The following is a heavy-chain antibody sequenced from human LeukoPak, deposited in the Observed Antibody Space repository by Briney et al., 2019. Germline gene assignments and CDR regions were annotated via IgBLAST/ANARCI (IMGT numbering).Heavy chain of an antibody. CDR1: GGSISSYY. J-gene: IGHJ4*02. D-gene: IGHD4-17*01. Sequence: SETLSLTCTVSGGSISSYYWSWIRQPAGKGLEWIGRIYTSGSTNYNPSLKSRVTMSVDTSKNQFSLKLSSVTAADTAVYYCARDLKGYGDYVFGDKSAGYFDYWGQGTLVTVSS. V-gene: IGHV4-4*07. CDR2: IYTSGST. CDR3: ARDLKGYGDYVFGDKSAGYFDY.